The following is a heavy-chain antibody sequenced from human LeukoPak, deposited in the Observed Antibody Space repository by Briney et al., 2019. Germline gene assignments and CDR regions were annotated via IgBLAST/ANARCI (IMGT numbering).Heavy chain of an antibody. V-gene: IGHV4-34*01. D-gene: IGHD3-22*01. CDR1: GGSFSGYY. CDR2: INHSGST. CDR3: ARAPRDYYDSSGYPQYYFDY. J-gene: IGHJ4*02. Sequence: PSETLSLTCAVYGGSFSGYYWSWIRQPPGKGLEWIGEINHSGSTNYSPSLKSRVTISVDTSKNQFSLKLSSVTAADTAVYYRARAPRDYYDSSGYPQYYFDYWGQGTLVTVSS.